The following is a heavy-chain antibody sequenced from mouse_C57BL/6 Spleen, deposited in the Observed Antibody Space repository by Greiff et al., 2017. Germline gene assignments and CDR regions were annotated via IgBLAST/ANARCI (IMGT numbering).Heavy chain of an antibody. V-gene: IGHV5-4*01. D-gene: IGHD1-1*02. CDR2: ISDGGSYT. CDR1: GFTFSSYA. Sequence: EVQLVESGGGLVKPGGSLKLSCAASGFTFSSYAMSWVRQTPEKRLEWVATISDGGSYTYYPDNVKGRFTISRDNAKNNLYLQMSHLKSEDTAVYYCARDGNYFDYWGQGTTLTVSS. J-gene: IGHJ2*01. CDR3: ARDGNYFDY.